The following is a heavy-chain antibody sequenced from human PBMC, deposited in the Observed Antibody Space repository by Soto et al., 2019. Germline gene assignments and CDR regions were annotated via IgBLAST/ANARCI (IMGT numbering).Heavy chain of an antibody. V-gene: IGHV3-30*03. CDR1: GFTFSSYG. D-gene: IGHD3-3*01. CDR2: ISYDGSNR. J-gene: IGHJ4*02. Sequence: GGSLRLSCAASGFTFSSYGMHWVRQAPGKGLEWVAVISYDGSNRYYGDSVKGRFTISRDNSKNTVYLQMNSLRVEDTAVYYCASTWSGYYYFDSWGRGTLVTVSS. CDR3: ASTWSGYYYFDS.